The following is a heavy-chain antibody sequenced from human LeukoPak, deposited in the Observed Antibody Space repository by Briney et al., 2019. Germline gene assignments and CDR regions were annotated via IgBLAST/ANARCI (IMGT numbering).Heavy chain of an antibody. CDR2: ISSSGSTI. CDR3: ARDHHRRLYDSQARDTFDI. V-gene: IGHV3-48*03. J-gene: IGHJ3*02. CDR1: GFTFSSYE. D-gene: IGHD3-22*01. Sequence: GGSLRLSCAASGFTFSSYETNWVRQAPGKGLEWVSYISSSGSTIYYADSVKGRFTISRDNAKNSLYLQMNSQRAEDTAVYYCARDHHRRLYDSQARDTFDIWGQGTMVTVSS.